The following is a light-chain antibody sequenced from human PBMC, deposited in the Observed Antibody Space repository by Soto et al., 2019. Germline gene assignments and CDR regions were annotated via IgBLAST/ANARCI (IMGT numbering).Light chain of an antibody. CDR1: QSISSW. CDR3: QQYNSYPS. J-gene: IGKJ4*01. CDR2: KAS. V-gene: IGKV1-5*03. Sequence: DIQMTQSPSTLSASVGDRVTITCRASQSISSWMAWYQQKPGKAPKLLIYKASSLESEVPSRFSGSGSGTEFPLTISSLQPDDFASYYCQQYNSYPSFGGGTKVEIK.